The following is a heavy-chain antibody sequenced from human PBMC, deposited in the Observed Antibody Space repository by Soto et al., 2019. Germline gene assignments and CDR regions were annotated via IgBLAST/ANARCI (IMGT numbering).Heavy chain of an antibody. D-gene: IGHD4-17*01. CDR1: GFTFSSYA. V-gene: IGHV3-23*01. CDR3: AKDGEHGDYDSVY. CDR2: ISGSGGST. J-gene: IGHJ4*02. Sequence: EVQLLESGGGLVQPGGSLRLSCAASGFTFSSYAMSWVRQAPGKGLEWVSAISGSGGSTDYADSVKGRFTIYRDNYNNTRYLQMNSLRADDTAVYYRAKDGEHGDYDSVYWGQGTLVTVSS.